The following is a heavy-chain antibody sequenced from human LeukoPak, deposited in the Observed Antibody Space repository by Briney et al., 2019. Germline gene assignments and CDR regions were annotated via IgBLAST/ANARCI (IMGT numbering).Heavy chain of an antibody. CDR3: ARFTAMANYYYYYGMDV. V-gene: IGHV4-59*12. D-gene: IGHD5-18*01. CDR1: GGSISSYY. J-gene: IGHJ6*02. CDR2: IYYSGST. Sequence: SETLSLTCTVSGGSISSYYWSWIRQPPGKGLEWIGYIYYSGSTNYNPSLKSRVTISVDTSKNQFSLKLSSVTAADTAVYYCARFTAMANYYYYYGMDVWGQGTTVTVSS.